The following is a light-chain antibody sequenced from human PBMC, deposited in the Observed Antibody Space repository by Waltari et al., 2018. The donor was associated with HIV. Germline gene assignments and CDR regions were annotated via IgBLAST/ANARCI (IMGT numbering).Light chain of an antibody. CDR3: SSYTTSSTWV. CDR2: EVT. J-gene: IGLJ3*02. V-gene: IGLV2-18*02. CDR1: SSDIGSYNR. Sequence: QSTLTQPPSVSGSLGQSVTIACSGTSSDIGSYNRVSWYQQPPGTAPKLIIYEVTNRPSGVAVRFSGSKSGKTASLTIAGLQAEDEADYYCSSYTTSSTWVFGGGTQLTVL.